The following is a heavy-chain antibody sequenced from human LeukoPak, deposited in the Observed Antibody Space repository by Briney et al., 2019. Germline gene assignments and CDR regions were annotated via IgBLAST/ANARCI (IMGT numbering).Heavy chain of an antibody. CDR1: GVSFSGYY. Sequence: SETLSLTCAVYGVSFSGYYWSWIRQPPGKGLEWIGEINHSGSTNYNPSLKSRVTISVDASKNLFALKLSSVTAADTAVYYCARDRYCSGGSCYLGWFDPWGQGTLATVSS. V-gene: IGHV4-34*01. D-gene: IGHD2-15*01. CDR3: ARDRYCSGGSCYLGWFDP. J-gene: IGHJ5*02. CDR2: INHSGST.